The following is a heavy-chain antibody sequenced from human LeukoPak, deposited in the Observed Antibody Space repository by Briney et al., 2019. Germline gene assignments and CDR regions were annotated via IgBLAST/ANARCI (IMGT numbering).Heavy chain of an antibody. Sequence: KPSETLSLTCAVYGGSFSGYYWSWIRQPPGKGLEWIGEINHSGSTNYNPSLKSRVTISVDTSKNQFSLKLSSVTAADTAVYYCARQKLAVVPPFDYWGQGTLVTVSS. V-gene: IGHV4-34*01. CDR3: ARQKLAVVPPFDY. D-gene: IGHD4-23*01. CDR1: GGSFSGYY. CDR2: INHSGST. J-gene: IGHJ4*02.